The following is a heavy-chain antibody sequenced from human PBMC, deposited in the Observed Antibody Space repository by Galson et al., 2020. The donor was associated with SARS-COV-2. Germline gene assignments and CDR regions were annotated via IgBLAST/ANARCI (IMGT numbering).Heavy chain of an antibody. CDR3: ARDTIAVGAYSGFDI. D-gene: IGHD1-26*01. CDR1: GGSISEYY. V-gene: IGHV4-59*01. J-gene: IGHJ3*02. CDR2: LFYRGTT. Sequence: ASETLSLTCTVSGGSISEYYWSWIRQSPGKGLEWLGYLFYRGTTNYNPSLRSRVTISMDTSKTQFSLHLTSVTAADTAIYFCARDTIAVGAYSGFDIWGQGTMVTVSS.